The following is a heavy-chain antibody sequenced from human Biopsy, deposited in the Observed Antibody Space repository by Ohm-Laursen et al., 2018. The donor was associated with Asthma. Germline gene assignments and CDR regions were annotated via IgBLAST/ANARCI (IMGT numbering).Heavy chain of an antibody. Sequence: SSVKVSCKAHGDILSSFGIKWVRKAPGQGLEWMGGVIPIYGTTHTAQKFQGRVTITADESTSTAYMELTSLRKEDTAVYYCARGGYYGDRGQHNGLDVWGQGTTVTVSS. CDR2: VIPIYGTT. J-gene: IGHJ6*02. CDR1: GDILSSFG. V-gene: IGHV1-69*01. CDR3: ARGGYYGDRGQHNGLDV. D-gene: IGHD4-17*01.